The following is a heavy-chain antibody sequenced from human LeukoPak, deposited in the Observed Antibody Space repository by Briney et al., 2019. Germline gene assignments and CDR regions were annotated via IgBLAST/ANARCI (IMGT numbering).Heavy chain of an antibody. CDR2: IYYNGRT. CDR3: VRDTSTDY. V-gene: IGHV4-38-2*02. D-gene: IGHD5-24*01. Sequence: SETLSLTCTVSGHSISSGHYWGWFRQRPGKGLEWIECIYYNGRTHYNPSLKSRVSISVGTSKSQFSLKLSSVTAADTAVYYCVRDTSTDYWGQGALFSVSS. J-gene: IGHJ4*02. CDR1: GHSISSGHY.